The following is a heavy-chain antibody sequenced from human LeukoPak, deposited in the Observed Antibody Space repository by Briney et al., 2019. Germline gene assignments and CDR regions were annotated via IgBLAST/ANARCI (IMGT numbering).Heavy chain of an antibody. V-gene: IGHV4-61*01. Sequence: SETLSLTCTVSGGSVSSGSYYWSWVRQPPGKGLEWIGYIYYSGSTNYNPSLKSRVTISVDTSKNQFSLRLSSVTAADTAVYYCARASGYSSGWTGGYWGQGTLVTVSS. CDR3: ARASGYSSGWTGGY. CDR2: IYYSGST. D-gene: IGHD6-19*01. CDR1: GGSVSSGSYY. J-gene: IGHJ4*02.